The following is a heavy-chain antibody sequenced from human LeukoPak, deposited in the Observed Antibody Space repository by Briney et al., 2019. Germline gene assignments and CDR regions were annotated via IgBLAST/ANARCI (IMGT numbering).Heavy chain of an antibody. CDR3: ARDPDGDYGRYFDL. CDR1: GGSISSYY. Sequence: PSETLSLTCTVSGGSISSYYWSWIRQPPGKGXXXXXXIYYSGXXNXNPSLKXRXTISVDTSKNQFSLKLSSVTAADTAVYYCARDPDGDYGRYFDLWGRGTLVTVSS. V-gene: IGHV4-59*01. J-gene: IGHJ2*01. CDR2: IYYSGXX. D-gene: IGHD4-17*01.